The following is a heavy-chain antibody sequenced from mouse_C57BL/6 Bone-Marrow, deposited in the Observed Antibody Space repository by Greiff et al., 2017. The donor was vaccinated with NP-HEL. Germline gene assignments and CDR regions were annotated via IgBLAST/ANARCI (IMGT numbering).Heavy chain of an antibody. CDR2: IDPANGNT. Sequence: EVKLVESVAELVRPGASVKLSCTASGFNIKNTYMHWVKQRPEQGLEWIGRIDPANGNTKYAPKFQGKATITADTSSNTAYLQLSSLTSEDTAIYYCARLDYGNPTGCYAMDYWGQGTSVTVSS. CDR3: ARLDYGNPTGCYAMDY. J-gene: IGHJ4*01. CDR1: GFNIKNTY. D-gene: IGHD2-1*01. V-gene: IGHV14-3*01.